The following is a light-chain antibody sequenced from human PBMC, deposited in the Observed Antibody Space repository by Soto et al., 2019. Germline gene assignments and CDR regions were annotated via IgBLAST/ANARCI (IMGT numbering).Light chain of an antibody. CDR1: DNIGSN. CDR3: QQSYKILT. CDR2: AAS. J-gene: IGKJ4*01. V-gene: IGKV1-39*01. Sequence: DIQLTQSPASLSASVGGRFTITCRASDNIGSNLNWYQHQTGTAPKLLIYAASSLQGGVPSRFSGSGYGTQFTLTISGLQTEDFATYYCQQSYKILTFGGGTKVDIK.